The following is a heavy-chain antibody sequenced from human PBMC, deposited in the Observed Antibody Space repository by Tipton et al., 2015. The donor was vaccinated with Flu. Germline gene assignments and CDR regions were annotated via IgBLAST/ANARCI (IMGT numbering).Heavy chain of an antibody. CDR3: ARHWKGGFCRSTSCSAPYYFFGMDV. V-gene: IGHV4-38-2*01. CDR2: VHPSGNT. CDR1: GFSLSSGYY. D-gene: IGHD2-2*01. Sequence: GLVKPSETLSLTCAVSGFSLSSGYYWGWIRQPPGKGLEWIGSVHPSGNTYYNPSLMSRVTISLDTSKNHFSLKVTSVTAADTALYYCARHWKGGFCRSTSCSAPYYFFGMDVWGQGTTVTVSS. J-gene: IGHJ6*02.